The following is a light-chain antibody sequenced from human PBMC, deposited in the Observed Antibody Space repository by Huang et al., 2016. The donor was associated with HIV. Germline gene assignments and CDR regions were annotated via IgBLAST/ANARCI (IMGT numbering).Light chain of an antibody. J-gene: IGKJ4*01. CDR2: DGS. V-gene: IGKV3-11*01. CDR1: QTIGTY. CDR3: QQRRSWPLT. Sequence: EVVLTQSPPTLSLFPGETATLSCRASQTIGTYVAWYQQRPGQGLRRLIYDGSNRAAGVPARIRGAGSGTTFTLSISGLESEDFGVYYCQQRRSWPLTFGGGTKVEV.